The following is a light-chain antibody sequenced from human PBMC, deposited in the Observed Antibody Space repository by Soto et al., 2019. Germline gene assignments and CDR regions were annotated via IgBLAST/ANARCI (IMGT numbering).Light chain of an antibody. J-gene: IGKJ3*01. Sequence: DIQMTQSPSSLSASVGDRVTITCRASQSISSYLNWYQQKPGKAPKLLIYPASSLQSGGPSRFSGSGSGTEVTLTTSSLQPEDFATYYCQQSDSTPQITFGPGTKVDIK. CDR3: QQSDSTPQIT. CDR2: PAS. CDR1: QSISSY. V-gene: IGKV1-39*01.